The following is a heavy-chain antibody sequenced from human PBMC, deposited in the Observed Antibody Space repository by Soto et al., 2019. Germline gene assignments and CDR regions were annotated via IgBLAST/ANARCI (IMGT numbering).Heavy chain of an antibody. CDR2: IYYSGST. V-gene: IGHV4-59*01. CDR1: GGSISSYY. Sequence: SETLSLTCTVSGGSISSYYWSWIRQPPGKGLEWIGYIYYSGSTNYNPSLKSRATISVDTSKNQFSLKLSSVTAADTAVYYCARRYGGNFACWRQGTLDVVSS. D-gene: IGHD1-26*01. CDR3: ARRYGGNFAC. J-gene: IGHJ4*02.